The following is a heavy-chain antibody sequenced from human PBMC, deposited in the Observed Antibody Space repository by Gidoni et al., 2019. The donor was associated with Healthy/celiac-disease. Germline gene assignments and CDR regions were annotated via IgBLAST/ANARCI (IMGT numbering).Heavy chain of an antibody. CDR1: GFTFSNAW. CDR3: TTDPATWIQPNSFDY. CDR2: IKSKTDGGTT. Sequence: EVQLVESGGGLVKPGGSLRLSCAASGFTFSNAWMNWVRQAPVKGLEWVGRIKSKTDGGTTDYAAPVKGRFTISRDDSKNTLYLQMNSLKTEDTAVYYCTTDPATWIQPNSFDYWGQGTLVTVSS. V-gene: IGHV3-15*07. D-gene: IGHD5-18*01. J-gene: IGHJ4*02.